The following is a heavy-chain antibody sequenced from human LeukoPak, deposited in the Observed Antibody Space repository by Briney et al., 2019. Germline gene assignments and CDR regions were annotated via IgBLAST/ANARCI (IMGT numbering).Heavy chain of an antibody. J-gene: IGHJ5*02. CDR2: INHSGST. CDR1: GGSFSGYY. Sequence: SETLSLTCAVYGGSFSGYYWSWIRQPPGKGLEWIGEINHSGSTNYNPSLKSRVTISVDTSKNQFSLKLSSVTAAGTAVYYCARGLSIFGIDPWGQGTLVTVSS. V-gene: IGHV4-34*01. CDR3: ARGLSIFGIDP. D-gene: IGHD3-3*01.